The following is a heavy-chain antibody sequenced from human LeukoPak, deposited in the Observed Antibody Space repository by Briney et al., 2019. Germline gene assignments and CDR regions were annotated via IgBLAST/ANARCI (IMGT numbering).Heavy chain of an antibody. CDR3: ARDSISGSYVHFDH. Sequence: ASVKVSCKASGYSFDRYAINWLRQAPGQGIEWMGWINTNTGNPTYAQGFTGRFVFSLDTSVSTAYLQISSLKADDTAVYYCARDSISGSYVHFDHWGQGTLVTVSS. D-gene: IGHD1-26*01. V-gene: IGHV7-4-1*02. J-gene: IGHJ4*02. CDR2: INTNTGNP. CDR1: GYSFDRYA.